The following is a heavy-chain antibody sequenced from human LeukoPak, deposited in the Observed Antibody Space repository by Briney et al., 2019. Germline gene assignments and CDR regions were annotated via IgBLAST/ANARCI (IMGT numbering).Heavy chain of an antibody. V-gene: IGHV4-34*01. CDR3: ARVEYRYSINDWARTCLGACPTKYYDYMDV. J-gene: IGHJ6*03. CDR1: GGSFSDHY. CDR2: INQSGGT. Sequence: PSETLSLTCAVYGGSFSDHYWTWIRQPPGKGLEWIGEINQSGGTNHNLSLMSRVIISVGTCKNKISLKVNCVTVADTAVYYCARVEYRYSINDWARTCLGACPTKYYDYMDVWGKGTTVTVSS. D-gene: IGHD2-8*01.